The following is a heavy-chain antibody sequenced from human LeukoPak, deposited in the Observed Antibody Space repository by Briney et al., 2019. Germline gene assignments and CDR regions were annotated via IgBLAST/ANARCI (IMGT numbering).Heavy chain of an antibody. CDR1: GGSFSGYY. Sequence: SETLSLTCAVYGGSFSGYYWSWIRQHPGKGLEWIGYIHYSGSTYYNPSLKSRVTISVDTSKNQFSLKMRSVTAADTAVYYCARAHYTDPNWFDPWGQGTLVTVSS. CDR2: IHYSGST. CDR3: ARAHYTDPNWFDP. V-gene: IGHV4-31*11. D-gene: IGHD4-11*01. J-gene: IGHJ5*02.